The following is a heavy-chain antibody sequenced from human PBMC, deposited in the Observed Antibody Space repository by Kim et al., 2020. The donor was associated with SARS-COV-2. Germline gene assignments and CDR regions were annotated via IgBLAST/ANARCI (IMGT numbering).Heavy chain of an antibody. J-gene: IGHJ4*02. CDR3: AKDANYYGSGFSGY. CDR2: ISYDGSNK. CDR1: GFTFSSYG. V-gene: IGHV3-30*18. D-gene: IGHD3-10*01. Sequence: GGSLRLSCAASGFTFSSYGMHWVRQAPGKGLEWVAVISYDGSNKYYADSVKGRFTISRDNSKNTLYLQMNSLRAEDTAVYYCAKDANYYGSGFSGYWGQGTLVTVSS.